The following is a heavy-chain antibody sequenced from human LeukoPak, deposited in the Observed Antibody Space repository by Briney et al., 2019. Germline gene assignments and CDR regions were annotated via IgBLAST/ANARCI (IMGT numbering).Heavy chain of an antibody. CDR3: ARSYCSGSSRYYFDQ. CDR1: GYTFNHYY. D-gene: IGHD2-15*01. V-gene: IGHV1-18*01. Sequence: SVTLSFTCSGYTFNHYYITWVGQAPGQGLEWMGWISVYNYNTDFVHKFQGTVTMTTDTTTRTAYMELRSLRSDDTGMYYRARSYCSGSSRYYFDQWAEGTPVTVPS. CDR2: ISVYNYNT. J-gene: IGHJ4*02.